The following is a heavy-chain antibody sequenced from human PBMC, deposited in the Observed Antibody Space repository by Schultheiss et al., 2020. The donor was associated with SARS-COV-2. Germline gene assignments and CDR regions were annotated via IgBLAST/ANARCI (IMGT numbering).Heavy chain of an antibody. V-gene: IGHV3-74*01. J-gene: IGHJ6*02. D-gene: IGHD4-23*01. Sequence: GGSLRLSCAASGFTFSNYAMSWVRQAPGKGLEWVSRINSDGSSTSYADSVKGRFRISRDTARNLLFLHMNALRDDDTAVYYCARDAIRERGLVPSSFLDYRGLDVWGRGTTVTVSS. CDR2: INSDGSST. CDR1: GFTFSNYA. CDR3: ARDAIRERGLVPSSFLDYRGLDV.